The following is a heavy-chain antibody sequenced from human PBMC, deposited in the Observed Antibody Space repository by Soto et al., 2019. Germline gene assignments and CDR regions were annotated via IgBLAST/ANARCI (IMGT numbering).Heavy chain of an antibody. J-gene: IGHJ4*02. Sequence: QVQLVESGGGVVQPGRSLRLSCAASGFTFSSCAMHWVRQDPGKGLEWVALISYDGSNKYYADSVKGRFTISRDNSKNTLYLQMNSLRAEDTAVYYCARDKRDLRFLEWSYYFDYWGQGTLVTVSS. CDR2: ISYDGSNK. CDR1: GFTFSSCA. CDR3: ARDKRDLRFLEWSYYFDY. V-gene: IGHV3-30-3*01. D-gene: IGHD3-3*01.